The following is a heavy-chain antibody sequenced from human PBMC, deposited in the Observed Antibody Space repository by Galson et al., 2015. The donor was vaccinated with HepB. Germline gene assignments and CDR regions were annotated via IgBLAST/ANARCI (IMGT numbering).Heavy chain of an antibody. J-gene: IGHJ6*02. D-gene: IGHD3-10*01. CDR2: IIPIFGTA. CDR3: ARDQLGAPVLPRARYYYGMDV. V-gene: IGHV1-69*13. Sequence: SVKVSCKASGGTFSSYAISWVRQAPGQGLEWMGGIIPIFGTANYAQKFQGRVTITADESTSTASMELSSLRSEDTAVYYCARDQLGAPVLPRARYYYGMDVWGQGTTVTVSS. CDR1: GGTFSSYA.